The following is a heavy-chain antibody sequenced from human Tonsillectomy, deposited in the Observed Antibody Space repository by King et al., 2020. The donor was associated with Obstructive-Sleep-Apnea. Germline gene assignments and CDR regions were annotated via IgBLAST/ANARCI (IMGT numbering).Heavy chain of an antibody. Sequence: VQLQESGPGLVKPSQTLPLTCTVSGGFISSGGYSWSWIRQHPGKGLEWIGYIYDSGSTHYNPSLESRVTISVDTSKNQFSLKLSSVTAADTAVYYCSRDRLGYCSGSSCYSGFDYWGQGTLVTVSS. CDR3: SRDRLGYCSGSSCYSGFDY. V-gene: IGHV4-31*03. CDR1: GGFISSGGYS. CDR2: IYDSGST. D-gene: IGHD2-15*01. J-gene: IGHJ4*02.